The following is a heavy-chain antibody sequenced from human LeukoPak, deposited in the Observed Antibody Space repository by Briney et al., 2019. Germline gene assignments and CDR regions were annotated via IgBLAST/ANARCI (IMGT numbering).Heavy chain of an antibody. J-gene: IGHJ5*02. V-gene: IGHV1-8*01. Sequence: GASVKVSCKASGYTFNSYDINWVRQATGQGLEWMGWMNPNTGNTGYGERFQGRVTMTRDNSISTAYMELNSLTSEDTAVYYCARGGAGTYYKRDGWFDPRGQGTVVTVSS. D-gene: IGHD3-10*01. CDR1: GYTFNSYD. CDR2: MNPNTGNT. CDR3: ARGGAGTYYKRDGWFDP.